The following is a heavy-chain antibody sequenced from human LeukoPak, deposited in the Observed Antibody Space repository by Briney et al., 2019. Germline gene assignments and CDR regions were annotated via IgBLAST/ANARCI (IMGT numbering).Heavy chain of an antibody. J-gene: IGHJ5*02. D-gene: IGHD6-19*01. CDR1: GYTLTGYY. Sequence: ASVRVSCKASGYTLTGYYMHWARQAPGQGLEWMGWINPNSGATNYAQRFQGRVTVTRDTSISTAYMKLSRLTSDDTAVYYCARGGYSSGGSLGFGPWGQGTLVTVSS. CDR2: INPNSGAT. CDR3: ARGGYSSGGSLGFGP. V-gene: IGHV1-2*02.